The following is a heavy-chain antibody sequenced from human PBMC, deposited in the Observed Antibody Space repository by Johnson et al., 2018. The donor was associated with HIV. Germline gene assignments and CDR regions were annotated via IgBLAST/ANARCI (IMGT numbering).Heavy chain of an antibody. CDR3: AKGDPSGYDSSGSLEAFDI. CDR2: ISYDGSNK. V-gene: IGHV3-30*18. CDR1: GFTFSSYG. J-gene: IGHJ3*02. D-gene: IGHD3-22*01. Sequence: QVQLVESGGGVVQPGRSLRLSCAASGFTFSSYGMHWVRQAPGKGLEWVAVISYDGSNKYYADSVKGRLTISRDNSKNTLYLQMNSLRAEDTAVYYCAKGDPSGYDSSGSLEAFDIWGQGTMVTVSS.